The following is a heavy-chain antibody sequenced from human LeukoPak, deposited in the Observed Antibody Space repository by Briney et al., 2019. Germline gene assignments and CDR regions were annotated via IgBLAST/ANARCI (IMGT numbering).Heavy chain of an antibody. V-gene: IGHV4-34*01. J-gene: IGHJ4*02. CDR3: ARGASILYYYDSSGSSYYFDY. CDR2: INHSGST. D-gene: IGHD3-22*01. CDR1: GGSFSGYY. Sequence: SETLSLTCAVYGGSFSGYYWSWIRQPPGKGLEWIGEINHSGSTNYNPSLKSRVTISVDTSKNQFSLKLSSVTAAGTAVYYCARGASILYYYDSSGSSYYFDYWGQGALVTVSS.